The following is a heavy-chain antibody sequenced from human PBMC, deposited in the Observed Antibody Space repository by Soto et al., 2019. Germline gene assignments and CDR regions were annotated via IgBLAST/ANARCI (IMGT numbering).Heavy chain of an antibody. CDR3: ARGRALRPKHYGNSPRDYYYYYMDV. D-gene: IGHD4-17*01. J-gene: IGHJ6*03. CDR2: INHSGST. Sequence: SETLSLTCAVYGGSFSGYYWSWIRQPPGKGLEWIGEINHSGSTNYNPSLKSRVTISVDTSKNQFSLKLSSVTAADTAVYYCARGRALRPKHYGNSPRDYYYYYMDVWGKGTTVTVSS. CDR1: GGSFSGYY. V-gene: IGHV4-34*01.